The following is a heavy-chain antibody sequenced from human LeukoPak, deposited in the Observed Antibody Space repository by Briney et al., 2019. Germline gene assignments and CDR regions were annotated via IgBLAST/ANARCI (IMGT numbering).Heavy chain of an antibody. J-gene: IGHJ4*02. V-gene: IGHV3-30-3*01. Sequence: PGGSLRLSCAASGFTFSSYAMHWVRQAPGKGLEWVAVISYDGSKKYYADSVKGRFTISRENPKHTLYLQMNSQRTEDTAVYYCAREVLQFLGWTFDYRGQGTLVTVSS. CDR2: ISYDGSKK. CDR3: AREVLQFLGWTFDY. CDR1: GFTFSSYA. D-gene: IGHD3-3*01.